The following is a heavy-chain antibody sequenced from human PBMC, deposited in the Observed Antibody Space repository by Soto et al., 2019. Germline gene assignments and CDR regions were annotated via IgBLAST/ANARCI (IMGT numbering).Heavy chain of an antibody. J-gene: IGHJ4*02. CDR3: ARAYCSGGSCYSGDLFDY. V-gene: IGHV3-21*01. CDR1: GFTFSSYS. D-gene: IGHD2-15*01. CDR2: ISSSSTYI. Sequence: GSLRLSCAASGFTFSSYSMNWVRQAPGKGXEWVSSISSSSTYIYYADSVKGRFTISRDNAKNSLFLQMNSLRAEDTALYYCARAYCSGGSCYSGDLFDYWGQGTLVTVSS.